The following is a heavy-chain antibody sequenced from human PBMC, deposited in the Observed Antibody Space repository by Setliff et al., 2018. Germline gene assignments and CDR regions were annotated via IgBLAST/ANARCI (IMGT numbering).Heavy chain of an antibody. CDR1: GGSISSGGYY. CDR3: ARMSRYSEFWSGYAEDYYSSYIDV. V-gene: IGHV4-61*08. CDR2: IYSSGTT. Sequence: SETLSLTCTVSGGSISSGGYYWSWIRQHPGKGLEWIGNIYSSGTTKYNPSLKSRVTISVDTSKRQFSLNLLSVTAADTAVYYCARMSRYSEFWSGYAEDYYSSYIDVWGTGATVTVSS. J-gene: IGHJ6*03. D-gene: IGHD3-3*01.